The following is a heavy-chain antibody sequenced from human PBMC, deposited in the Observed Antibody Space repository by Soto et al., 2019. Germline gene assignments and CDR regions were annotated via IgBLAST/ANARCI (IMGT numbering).Heavy chain of an antibody. CDR3: ARDGLDQYYGMDV. CDR1: GGSISSYY. V-gene: IGHV4-59*01. Sequence: SETLSLTCTVSGGSISSYYWSWIRQPPGKGLEWIGYIYYSGSTNYNPSLKSRVTISVDTSKNQFSLKLSSVTAADTAVYYCARDGLDQYYGMDVWGQGTTVIVSS. D-gene: IGHD1-1*01. J-gene: IGHJ6*02. CDR2: IYYSGST.